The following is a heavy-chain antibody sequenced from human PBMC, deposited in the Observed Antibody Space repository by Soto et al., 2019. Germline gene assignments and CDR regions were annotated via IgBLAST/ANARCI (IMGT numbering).Heavy chain of an antibody. V-gene: IGHV4-59*01. CDR3: ARDLGGCSNTSCYYGMDV. J-gene: IGHJ6*02. CDR2: IYYSGST. D-gene: IGHD2-2*01. Sequence: PSETLSLTCTVSGGSISSYYWSWIRQPPGKGLEWIGYIYYSGSTNYNPSLKSRVTISVDTSKNQFSLKLSSVTAADTAVYYCARDLGGCSNTSCYYGMDVWGQGTTVTVSS. CDR1: GGSISSYY.